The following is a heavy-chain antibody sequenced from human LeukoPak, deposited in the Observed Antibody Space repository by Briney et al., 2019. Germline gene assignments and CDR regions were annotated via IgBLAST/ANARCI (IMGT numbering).Heavy chain of an antibody. V-gene: IGHV4-30-2*01. CDR2: IYHSGST. J-gene: IGHJ4*02. CDR3: VRPRNGGMFDY. CDR1: GGSISSGGYS. D-gene: IGHD2-8*01. Sequence: SQTLSLTCAVSGGSISSGGYSWSWIRQPPGKGLEWIGYIYHSGSTYYNPSLKSRVTISVDRSKNQFSLKLSSVTAADTAVYYCVRPRNGGMFDYWGQGTLVTVSS.